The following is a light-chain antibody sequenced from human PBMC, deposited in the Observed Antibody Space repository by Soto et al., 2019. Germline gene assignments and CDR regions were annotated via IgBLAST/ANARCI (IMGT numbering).Light chain of an antibody. V-gene: IGKV3-11*01. Sequence: EIVLTQSPATLSLSPGERATLSCRASQSVSSYLAWYQQKPGQAPRLLIYDASNRATGIPARFSGSGYGTDFTLNISSLEPEDFAVYYCQQRSNWPQLTFGGGTKVKIK. CDR1: QSVSSY. J-gene: IGKJ4*01. CDR2: DAS. CDR3: QQRSNWPQLT.